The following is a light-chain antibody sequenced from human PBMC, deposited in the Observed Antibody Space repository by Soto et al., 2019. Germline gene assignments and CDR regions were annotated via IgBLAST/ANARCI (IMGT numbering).Light chain of an antibody. J-gene: IGKJ4*01. Sequence: EIVMTQSPSTLSVSPGERATLSCRASQSVSSYLAWYQQKPGQAPRLLIYDASNRATGIPARFSGSGSGTDFTLTISSLEPEDFAVYYCQQRLTFGGGTKVDIK. V-gene: IGKV3-11*01. CDR1: QSVSSY. CDR3: QQRLT. CDR2: DAS.